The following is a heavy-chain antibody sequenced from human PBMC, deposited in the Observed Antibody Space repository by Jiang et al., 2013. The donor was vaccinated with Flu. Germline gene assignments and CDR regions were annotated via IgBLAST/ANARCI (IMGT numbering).Heavy chain of an antibody. CDR2: IIPIFGTV. CDR3: ARGPDISAYYYFY. Sequence: LVESGAEVKKPGSSVKVSCKASGDTFSNNAISWVRQAPGQGLEWMGGIIPIFGTVNYAQKFQGRVTITADKLTSTVYMVLSSLRSEDTALYYCARGPDISAYYYFYWGQGTLVTVSS. D-gene: IGHD3-22*01. V-gene: IGHV1-69*06. CDR1: GDTFSNNA. J-gene: IGHJ4*02.